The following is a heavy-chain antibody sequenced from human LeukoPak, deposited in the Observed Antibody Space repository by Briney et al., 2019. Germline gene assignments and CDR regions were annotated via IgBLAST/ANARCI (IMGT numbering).Heavy chain of an antibody. CDR3: ARWGGPYGSGYFDH. D-gene: IGHD3-16*01. CDR1: GGSITNRIYY. Sequence: SQTLSLTCTVFGGSITNRIYYWSWIRQPPWTGLECVGRIHTSGRTNYNPSLKSRVTISVDTSKNQFSLKLSSVTAADTAVYYCARWGGPYGSGYFDHWGQGSLVTISS. J-gene: IGHJ4*02. V-gene: IGHV4-61*02. CDR2: IHTSGRT.